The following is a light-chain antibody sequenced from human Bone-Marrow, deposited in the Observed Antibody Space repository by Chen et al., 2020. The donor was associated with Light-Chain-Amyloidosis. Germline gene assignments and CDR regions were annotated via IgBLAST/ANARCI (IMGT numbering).Light chain of an antibody. Sequence: QSVLTQPPSVSAAPGLRVTISCSGSSSNIGNNYVSWYQQFPGTAPTLLIYDNDKRPSGIPDVFSGSKSGTSATLGITGLQTGDEADYFCGAWDSSLNTWVFGGGTKLTVL. CDR3: GAWDSSLNTWV. V-gene: IGLV1-51*01. CDR1: SSNIGNNY. J-gene: IGLJ3*02. CDR2: DND.